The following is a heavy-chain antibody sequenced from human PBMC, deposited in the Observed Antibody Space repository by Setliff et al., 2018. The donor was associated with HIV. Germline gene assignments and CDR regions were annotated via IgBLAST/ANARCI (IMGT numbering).Heavy chain of an antibody. CDR3: ANPHDGGAFDV. V-gene: IGHV1-69*13. CDR2: VIPSFAPA. Sequence: GASVQVSCKASGGTFKNLAISWVRQAPGHGREWMGGVIPSFAPANYAQKFQGRITITADELTSTVYMDLNSLKSEDSAVYYCANPHDGGAFDVWGQGTAVTVSS. J-gene: IGHJ3*01. CDR1: GGTFKNLA. D-gene: IGHD1-1*01.